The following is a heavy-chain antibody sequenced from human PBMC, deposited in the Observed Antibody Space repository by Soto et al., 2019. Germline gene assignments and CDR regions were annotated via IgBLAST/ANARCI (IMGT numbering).Heavy chain of an antibody. CDR1: GYTFTGNY. D-gene: IGHD3-3*01. CDR3: ARDPRPPSGWLGFWEYGMDV. CDR2: VNPDNGGT. V-gene: IGHV1-2*02. Sequence: QVHLVQSGAEVKRPGASVKVSCKASGYTFTGNYIHWVRQAPGQGLKWMGWVNPDNGGTTSAEKFQGRVTMTRDTSVTTAYMELYRLTSDDTAVYYCARDPRPPSGWLGFWEYGMDVWGQGTTVTVSS. J-gene: IGHJ6*02.